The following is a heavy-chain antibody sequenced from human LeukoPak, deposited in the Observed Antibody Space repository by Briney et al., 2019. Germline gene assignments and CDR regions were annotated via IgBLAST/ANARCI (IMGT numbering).Heavy chain of an antibody. CDR2: IYYSGST. Sequence: SETLSLTCTVSGGSISSYYWSRIRQPPGKGLEWIGYIYYSGSTNYNPSLKSRVTISVDTSKNQFSLKLSSVTAADTAVYYCARRYCSSTSCYPFDPWGQGTLVTVSS. J-gene: IGHJ5*02. D-gene: IGHD2-2*01. CDR3: ARRYCSSTSCYPFDP. V-gene: IGHV4-59*01. CDR1: GGSISSYY.